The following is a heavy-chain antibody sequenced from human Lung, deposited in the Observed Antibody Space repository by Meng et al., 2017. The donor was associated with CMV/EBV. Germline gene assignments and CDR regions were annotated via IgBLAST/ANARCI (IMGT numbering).Heavy chain of an antibody. J-gene: IGHJ4*02. Sequence: QVQLQESGPGLVKLSGTLSLTCAVSGGSISSSNWWSWVRQPPGKGLEWSGEIYHSGSTNYNPSLKSRVTISVDKSKNQFSLKLSSVTAADTAVYYCASFPPPGKQWLVTDYWGQGTLVTVSS. V-gene: IGHV4-4*02. CDR1: GGSISSSNW. CDR2: IYHSGST. CDR3: ASFPPPGKQWLVTDY. D-gene: IGHD6-19*01.